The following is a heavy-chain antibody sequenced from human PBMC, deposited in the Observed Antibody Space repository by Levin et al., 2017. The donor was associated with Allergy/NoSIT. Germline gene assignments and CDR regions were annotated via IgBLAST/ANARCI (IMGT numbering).Heavy chain of an antibody. CDR3: TTGDIAVAGWKLKFDP. Sequence: GGSLRLSCAASGFTFSNAWMSWVRQAPGKGLEWVGRIKSKTDGWTTDYAAPVKGRFTISRDDSKNTLYLQMNSLKTEDTAVYYCTTGDIAVAGWKLKFDPWGQGTLVTVSS. D-gene: IGHD6-19*01. V-gene: IGHV3-15*01. CDR1: GFTFSNAW. J-gene: IGHJ5*02. CDR2: IKSKTDGWTT.